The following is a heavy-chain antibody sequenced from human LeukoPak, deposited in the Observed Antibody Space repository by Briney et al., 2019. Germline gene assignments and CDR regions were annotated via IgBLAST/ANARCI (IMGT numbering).Heavy chain of an antibody. CDR1: YDSITPYY. CDR2: IYSSGDT. Sequence: SETLSLTCSVSYDSITPYYWSWIRQPAGKGLEWIGRIYSSGDTNYNPSLKSRVTISVDTSKNQFSLKLSSVTAADTAVYYCARAFPDAFDIWGQGTMVTVSS. J-gene: IGHJ3*02. D-gene: IGHD2/OR15-2a*01. V-gene: IGHV4-4*07. CDR3: ARAFPDAFDI.